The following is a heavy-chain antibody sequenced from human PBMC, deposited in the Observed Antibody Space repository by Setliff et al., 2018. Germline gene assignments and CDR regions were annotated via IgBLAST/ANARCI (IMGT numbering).Heavy chain of an antibody. J-gene: IGHJ3*02. CDR1: GGSINNYH. CDR2: VGYNGNT. CDR3: ARWGENSGRPDWRAFDI. V-gene: IGHV4-59*01. D-gene: IGHD1-26*01. Sequence: SETPSLTCTVSGGSINNYHWNWIRQPPGKGLEWIGYVGYNGNTHYNPSLNSRVTMSVDTSKNQFSLKLTSVSAADTAVYYCARWGENSGRPDWRAFDIWGQGTMVTVSS.